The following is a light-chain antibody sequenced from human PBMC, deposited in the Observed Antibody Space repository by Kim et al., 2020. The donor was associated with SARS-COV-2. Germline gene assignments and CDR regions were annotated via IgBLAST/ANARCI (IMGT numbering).Light chain of an antibody. Sequence: GQSVRMSCTGGSQDVGCYNLVSWYEQHPGKGPRSMIYEVTKRPSGVPDRFSGCKSGTTASLPGSGLQAEDEVDYYGCSYAGNHNLVFGGGTQLTVL. V-gene: IGLV2-8*01. CDR1: SQDVGCYNL. J-gene: IGLJ2*01. CDR2: EVT. CDR3: CSYAGNHNLV.